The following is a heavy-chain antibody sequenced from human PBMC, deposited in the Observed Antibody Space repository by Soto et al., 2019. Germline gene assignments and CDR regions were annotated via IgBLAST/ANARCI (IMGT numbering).Heavy chain of an antibody. CDR2: IYYSGST. D-gene: IGHD5-18*01. CDR1: GGSISSYY. J-gene: IGHJ4*02. CDR3: ASFGYSYGYYFDY. V-gene: IGHV4-59*12. Sequence: PSETLSLTCTVSGGSISSYYWSWIRQPPGKGLEWIGYIYYSGSTNYNPSLKSRVTISVDTSKNQFSLKLSSVTAADTAVYYCASFGYSYGYYFDYWGQGTLVTVS.